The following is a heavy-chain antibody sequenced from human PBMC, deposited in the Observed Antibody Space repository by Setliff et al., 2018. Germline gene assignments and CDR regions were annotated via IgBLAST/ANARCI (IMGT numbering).Heavy chain of an antibody. CDR1: GGSFSGYY. J-gene: IGHJ4*02. CDR3: ARRYNFWSGDFDY. V-gene: IGHV4-34*01. D-gene: IGHD3-3*01. CDR2: INHSGSA. Sequence: SETLSLTCAVYGGSFSGYYWSWIRQPPGKGLEWIGEINHSGSANYNPSLKSRVTISVDTSKNQFSLKLSSVTAADTAVYYCARRYNFWSGDFDYWGQGTLVT.